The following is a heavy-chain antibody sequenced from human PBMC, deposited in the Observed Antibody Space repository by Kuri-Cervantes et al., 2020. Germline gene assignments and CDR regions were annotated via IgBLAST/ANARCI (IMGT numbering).Heavy chain of an antibody. CDR3: ARQSRWGRANYFDY. V-gene: IGHV4-59*08. CDR2: IFYSGST. J-gene: IGHJ4*02. Sequence: SETLSLTCTVSGGSISSYYWSWIRQPPGKGLEWIGYIFYSGSTYSNPSLKSRVTVSVDTSKNQFSLKLSSVTAADTAMYYCARQSRWGRANYFDYWGQGTLVTVSS. CDR1: GGSISSYY. D-gene: IGHD7-27*01.